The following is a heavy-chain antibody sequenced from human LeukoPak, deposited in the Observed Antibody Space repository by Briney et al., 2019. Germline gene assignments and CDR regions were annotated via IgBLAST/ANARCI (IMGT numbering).Heavy chain of an antibody. CDR3: ARQCCRGASPRFDP. D-gene: IGHD3-10*01. CDR1: GYSFTDYW. Sequence: GESLQISCKGSGYSFTDYWIAWVRQLPGKGLEWMGSIYPGDSDTRYSPSFQGQVTFSADKSISTAYLQWSSLRASDTAIYYCARQCCRGASPRFDPWGQGTLVTVSS. CDR2: IYPGDSDT. V-gene: IGHV5-51*01. J-gene: IGHJ5*02.